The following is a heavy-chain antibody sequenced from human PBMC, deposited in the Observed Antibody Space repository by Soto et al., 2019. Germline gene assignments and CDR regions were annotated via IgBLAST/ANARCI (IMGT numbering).Heavy chain of an antibody. V-gene: IGHV2-5*01. CDR2: IYWTDDK. D-gene: IGHD2-2*01. CDR3: AHAPLYRSSDYYFDK. J-gene: IGHJ4*02. CDR1: GFSLSTTGVG. Sequence: QITLKESGPALVKPTQTLTLTCTFSGFSLSTTGVGVGWIRQPPGKALEWLALIYWTDDKRYNPSLENRLTITQDSSRNQVVLTMTNMDPVDIGTYYCAHAPLYRSSDYYFDKWGQGTLVTVSS.